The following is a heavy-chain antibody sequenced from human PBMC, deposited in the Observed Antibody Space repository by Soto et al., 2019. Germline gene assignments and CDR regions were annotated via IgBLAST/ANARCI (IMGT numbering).Heavy chain of an antibody. CDR3: ARNYGDYFPLVFDY. V-gene: IGHV3-48*01. CDR2: ISSSSSTI. D-gene: IGHD4-17*01. Sequence: EVQLVESGRGLVQPGGALRLSCAASGFTFSSYSMNWVRQAPGKGLEWVSYISSSSSTIYYADSVKGRFTISRDNAKNSLYLQMNSLRAEDTAVYYCARNYGDYFPLVFDYWGQGTLVTVSS. J-gene: IGHJ4*02. CDR1: GFTFSSYS.